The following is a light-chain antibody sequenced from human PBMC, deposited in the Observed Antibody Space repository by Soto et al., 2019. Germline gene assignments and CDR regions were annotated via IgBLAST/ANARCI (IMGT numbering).Light chain of an antibody. V-gene: IGKV3-20*01. CDR3: QQYGNSPPYT. Sequence: EIVLTQSPGTLSLSPGERATLSCRASQSVSSSYLAWYQQKPGQAPRLLIYGASSRATAIPDRFSGSGSGTDFTLTISRLEPEDFAFYYCQQYGNSPPYTFGQGTKLEIK. CDR1: QSVSSSY. J-gene: IGKJ2*01. CDR2: GAS.